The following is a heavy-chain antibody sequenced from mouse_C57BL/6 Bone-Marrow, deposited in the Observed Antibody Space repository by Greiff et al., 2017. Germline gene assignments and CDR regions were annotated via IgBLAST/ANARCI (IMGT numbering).Heavy chain of an antibody. D-gene: IGHD1-1*01. CDR3: TIPGSIFYYFDY. CDR1: GYTFTDYE. CDR2: IDPETGGT. Sequence: QVQLQQSGAELVRPGASVTLSCKASGYTFTDYEMHWVKQTPVHGLEWIGAIDPETGGTAYNQKFKGKAILTADKSSSTAYMELRSLTSEDSAVYYCTIPGSIFYYFDYWDQGTTLTVSS. V-gene: IGHV1-15*01. J-gene: IGHJ2*01.